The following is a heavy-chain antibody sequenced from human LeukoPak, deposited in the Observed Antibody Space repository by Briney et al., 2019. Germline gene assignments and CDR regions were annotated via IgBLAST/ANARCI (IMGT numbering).Heavy chain of an antibody. CDR2: ISASGGRT. CDR3: AKDRISSSLSYNWFDP. Sequence: GGSLRLSCTGSGFPLSSYAMSWVRQAPGKGLEWVSAISASGGRTYYADSVKGRFTVSRDNSNNTLYLQMNSLRADDTALYYCAKDRISSSLSYNWFDPWGQGTQVTVSP. J-gene: IGHJ5*02. CDR1: GFPLSSYA. V-gene: IGHV3-23*01. D-gene: IGHD2-2*01.